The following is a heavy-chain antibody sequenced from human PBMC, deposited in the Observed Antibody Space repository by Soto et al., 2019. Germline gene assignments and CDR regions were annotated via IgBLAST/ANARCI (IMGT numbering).Heavy chain of an antibody. V-gene: IGHV1-69*13. J-gene: IGHJ3*02. CDR1: GYTFSSYS. CDR2: IIPIFGTA. D-gene: IGHD3-22*01. CDR3: ARVWYYDSSGYFGAFDI. Sequence: ASVKVSCKASGYTFSSYSISWVRQAPGQGLEWMGGIIPIFGTANYAQKFQGRVTITAGESTSTAYMELSSLRSEDTAVYYCARVWYYDSSGYFGAFDIWGQGTMVTVSS.